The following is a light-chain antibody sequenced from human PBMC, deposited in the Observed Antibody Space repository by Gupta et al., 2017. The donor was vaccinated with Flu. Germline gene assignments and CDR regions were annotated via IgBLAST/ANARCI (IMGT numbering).Light chain of an antibody. CDR1: QNIYRY. Sequence: DIQMTQSPSSLSASVGDRVTITCRASQNIYRYLNWYQKKPGKAPKLLIHAASSLQIGVPSGFSGSGSGTDFTLTISRLQPEDFATYYCQQRDNAPFTFGHGTKVDIK. V-gene: IGKV1-39*01. CDR2: AAS. J-gene: IGKJ3*01. CDR3: QQRDNAPFT.